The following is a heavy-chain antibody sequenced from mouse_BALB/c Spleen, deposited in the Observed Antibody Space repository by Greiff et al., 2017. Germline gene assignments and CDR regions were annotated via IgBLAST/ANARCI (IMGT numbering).Heavy chain of an antibody. CDR2: ISDGGSYT. Sequence: EVQGVESGGGLVKPGGSLKLSCAASGFTFSDYYMYWVRQTPEKRLEWVATISDGGSYTYYPDSVKGRFTISRDNAKNNLYLQMSSLKSEDTAMYYCARGPRYYGSSFPHAMDYWGQGTSVTVSS. CDR1: GFTFSDYY. J-gene: IGHJ4*01. V-gene: IGHV5-4*02. D-gene: IGHD1-1*01. CDR3: ARGPRYYGSSFPHAMDY.